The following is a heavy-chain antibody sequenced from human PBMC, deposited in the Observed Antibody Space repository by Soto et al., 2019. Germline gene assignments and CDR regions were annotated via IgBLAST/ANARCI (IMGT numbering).Heavy chain of an antibody. J-gene: IGHJ4*02. V-gene: IGHV3-23*01. CDR2: ISGSSDTT. D-gene: IGHD3-22*01. CDR1: GVTFSSYA. CDR3: AKQPRIGLIVMIIPTFDY. Sequence: GGSMRLSCAASGVTFSSYAMSWVRQAPGKGLEWVSAISGSSDTTYYADSVKGRFTISRDNSKNTLYLQMNSLRAEDTAVYYCAKQPRIGLIVMIIPTFDYWGPGTLVTVSS.